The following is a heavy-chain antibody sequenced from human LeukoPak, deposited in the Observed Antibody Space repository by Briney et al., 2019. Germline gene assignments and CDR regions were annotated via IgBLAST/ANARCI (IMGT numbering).Heavy chain of an antibody. D-gene: IGHD2-2*01. CDR2: ISGSGGST. Sequence: PGGSLRLSCAASGFTFSSYAMSWVRQAPGKGLEWVSAISGSGGSTYYADSVKGRFTISRDNSKNTLYLQMNSLRAEDTAVYYCARRYCSSTSCYAAFWFDPWGQGTLVTVSS. CDR1: GFTFSSYA. CDR3: ARRYCSSTSCYAAFWFDP. V-gene: IGHV3-23*01. J-gene: IGHJ5*02.